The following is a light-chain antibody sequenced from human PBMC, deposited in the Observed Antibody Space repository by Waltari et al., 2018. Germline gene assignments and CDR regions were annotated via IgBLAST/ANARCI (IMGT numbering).Light chain of an antibody. J-gene: IGKJ1*01. CDR2: AAS. Sequence: DIQMTQSPSSLSASVGDRATITCRASQSISSYLNWYQQKPGKAPKLLIYAASSLQSGVPSRFSGSGSGTDFTLTISSLQPEDFATYYCQQSYSSWTFGQGTKVEIK. V-gene: IGKV1-39*01. CDR3: QQSYSSWT. CDR1: QSISSY.